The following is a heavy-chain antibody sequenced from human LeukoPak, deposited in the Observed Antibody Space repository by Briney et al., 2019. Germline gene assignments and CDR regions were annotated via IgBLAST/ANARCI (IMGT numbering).Heavy chain of an antibody. V-gene: IGHV3-7*01. J-gene: IGHJ2*01. CDR1: GFTPSSYW. CDR3: ARAGVTNQLGETYWYFDL. D-gene: IGHD1-1*01. CDR2: IKQEGGEK. Sequence: GGSLRLSCVASGFTPSSYWMSWVRPAPGRGREWVANIKQEGGEKYYVDALKGRFTISGDNAENSLSLQMHNLRAEDTAVYSCARAGVTNQLGETYWYFDLWGRGTLVTVSS.